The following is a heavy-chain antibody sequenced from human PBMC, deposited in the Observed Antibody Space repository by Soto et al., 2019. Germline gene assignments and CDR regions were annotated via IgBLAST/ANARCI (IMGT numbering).Heavy chain of an antibody. J-gene: IGHJ5*02. Sequence: SETLSLTCAVYGGSFSGYYWSWIRQPPGKGLEWIGEINHSGSTNYNPSLKSRVTISVDTSKNQFSLKLSSVTAADTAVYYCAREALYYDFWSGRRNWFDPWGQGTLVTV. CDR2: INHSGST. V-gene: IGHV4-34*01. D-gene: IGHD3-3*01. CDR3: AREALYYDFWSGRRNWFDP. CDR1: GGSFSGYY.